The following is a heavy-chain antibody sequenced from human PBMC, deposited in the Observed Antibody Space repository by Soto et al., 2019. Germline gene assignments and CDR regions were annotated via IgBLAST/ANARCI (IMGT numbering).Heavy chain of an antibody. J-gene: IGHJ6*02. V-gene: IGHV4-39*01. Sequence: SETLSLTCTVSGGSISSSSYYWGWIRQPPGKGLEWIGSIYYSGSTYYNPSLKSRVTISVDTSKNQFSLKLSSVTAADTAVYYCARGYDFWSGYLYYYYGMDVWGQGTTVTVSS. CDR1: GGSISSSSYY. CDR3: ARGYDFWSGYLYYYYGMDV. D-gene: IGHD3-3*01. CDR2: IYYSGST.